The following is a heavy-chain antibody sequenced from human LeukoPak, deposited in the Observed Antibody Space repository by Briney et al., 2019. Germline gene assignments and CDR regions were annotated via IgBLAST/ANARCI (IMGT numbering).Heavy chain of an antibody. V-gene: IGHV3-21*01. CDR2: ISSSSSYI. CDR3: ARKSVAVAGPLDY. J-gene: IGHJ4*02. D-gene: IGHD6-19*01. Sequence: GGSLRLSCAASGFTFSSYNMNWVRQAPGRGLEWVSSISSSSSYIYYADSLKGRFTISRDNAKNSLYLQMNSLRAEDTAVYYRARKSVAVAGPLDYWGQGTLVTVSS. CDR1: GFTFSSYN.